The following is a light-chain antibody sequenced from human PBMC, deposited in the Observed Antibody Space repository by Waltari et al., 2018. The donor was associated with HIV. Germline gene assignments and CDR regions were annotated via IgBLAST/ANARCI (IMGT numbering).Light chain of an antibody. J-gene: IGKJ1*01. CDR3: QQLDSYPRT. Sequence: DIQLTQSPSFLSASVGDRVPITCRANQNIRAYLAWYQQKPGTAPTLLIYSASTVQRGVPSRFSGSGSGAEFTLTISSLQPEDFATYYCQQLDSYPRTFGHGTKVEI. CDR1: QNIRAY. V-gene: IGKV1-9*01. CDR2: SAS.